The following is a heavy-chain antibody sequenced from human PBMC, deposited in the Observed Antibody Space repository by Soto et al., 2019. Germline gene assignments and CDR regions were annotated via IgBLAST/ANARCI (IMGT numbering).Heavy chain of an antibody. V-gene: IGHV4-34*01. CDR2: INHSGST. J-gene: IGHJ6*02. D-gene: IGHD2-15*01. CDR3: ASDIVVVVAATRRGDYYYGMDV. Sequence: QVQLQQWGAGLLKPSETLSLTCAVYGGSFSGYYWSWIRQPPGKGLEWIGEINHSGSTNYNPSLKRRVTISVDTSKNQFYLKLSSVTAADTAVYYCASDIVVVVAATRRGDYYYGMDVWGQGTTVTVSS. CDR1: GGSFSGYY.